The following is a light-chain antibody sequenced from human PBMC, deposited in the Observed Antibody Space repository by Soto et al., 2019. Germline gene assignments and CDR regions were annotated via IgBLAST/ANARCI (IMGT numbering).Light chain of an antibody. J-gene: IGLJ3*02. Sequence: QSVLTQPASVSGSPGQSITISCTATSSDFGIYNLVSWYRQHPGKASQVLIYEDTKRPSGVSFRFSASKSGKTASLTISGLQAEDEADYHCCSYAGNRTFVFGGGTKVTVL. CDR2: EDT. CDR1: SSDFGIYNL. V-gene: IGLV2-23*02. CDR3: CSYAGNRTFV.